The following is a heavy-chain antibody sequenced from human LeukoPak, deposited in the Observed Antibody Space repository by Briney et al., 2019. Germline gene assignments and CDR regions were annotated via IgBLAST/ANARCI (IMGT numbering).Heavy chain of an antibody. V-gene: IGHV3-23*01. J-gene: IGHJ4*02. CDR2: ISGSGGST. CDR3: AKGSYSSSWHYFADPLDY. D-gene: IGHD6-13*01. Sequence: PGGSLRLSCAASGFTFSSYAMSWVRQAPGKGLEWVSAISGSGGSTYYADSVKGRFTISRDNSKNTLYLQMNGLRAEDTAVYYCAKGSYSSSWHYFADPLDYWGQGTLVTVSS. CDR1: GFTFSSYA.